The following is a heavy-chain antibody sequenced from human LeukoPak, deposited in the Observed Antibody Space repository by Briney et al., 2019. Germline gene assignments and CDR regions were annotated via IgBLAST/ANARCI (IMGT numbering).Heavy chain of an antibody. CDR3: ASPAYYYGSGSYRDAFDI. CDR1: GGSIRSGGYY. J-gene: IGHJ3*02. CDR2: IYYSGST. V-gene: IGHV4-39*01. D-gene: IGHD3-10*01. Sequence: PSETLSLTCTVSGGSIRSGGYYWGWIRQPPGKGLEWIATIYYSGSTYYNPSLKSRVTISVDTSKNQFSLKLSSVTAADTAVYYCASPAYYYGSGSYRDAFDIWGQGTMVTVSS.